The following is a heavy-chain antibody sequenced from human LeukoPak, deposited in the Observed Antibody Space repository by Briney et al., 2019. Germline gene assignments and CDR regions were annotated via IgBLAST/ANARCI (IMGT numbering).Heavy chain of an antibody. J-gene: IGHJ4*02. CDR2: INPNSGGT. D-gene: IGHD2-2*01. Sequence: ASVTVSCKASGYTFTGYYMHWVRQAPGLGLEWMGRINPNSGGTNYAQKFQGRVTMTRDTSISTAYMELRRLRSDDTAVYYCARNSGGIVVVPTAAPDYWGQGTLVTVSS. CDR1: GYTFTGYY. CDR3: ARNSGGIVVVPTAAPDY. V-gene: IGHV1-2*06.